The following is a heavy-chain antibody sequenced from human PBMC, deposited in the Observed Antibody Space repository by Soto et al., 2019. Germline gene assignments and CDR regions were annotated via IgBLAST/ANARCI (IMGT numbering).Heavy chain of an antibody. D-gene: IGHD6-25*01. Sequence: SGPTLVNPTETLTLTCTVSGFSLGNARMGVGWIRQPPGKALEWLAHIFSNDEKSYSTSLKSRLTISKDTSKSQVVLTMTNMDPVDTATYYCARSSGNTNWFDPWGQGTLVTVSS. CDR1: GFSLGNARMG. V-gene: IGHV2-26*01. CDR2: IFSNDEK. J-gene: IGHJ5*02. CDR3: ARSSGNTNWFDP.